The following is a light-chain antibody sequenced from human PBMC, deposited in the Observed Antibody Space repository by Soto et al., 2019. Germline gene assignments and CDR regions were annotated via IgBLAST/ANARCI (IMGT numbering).Light chain of an antibody. CDR1: QSARSN. J-gene: IGKJ1*01. V-gene: IGKV3-20*01. Sequence: EILMTQSPATLSVSPGERATLSCRASQSARSNLAWYQQKPGQAPRLLIYGASNRATGIPDRFSGSGSGTEFTLTISRMEPEDFAVYYCQQYGSSGTFGHGTKVDIK. CDR2: GAS. CDR3: QQYGSSGT.